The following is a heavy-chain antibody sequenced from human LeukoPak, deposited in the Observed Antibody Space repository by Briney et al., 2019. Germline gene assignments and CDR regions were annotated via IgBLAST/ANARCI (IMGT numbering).Heavy chain of an antibody. D-gene: IGHD3-16*02. J-gene: IGHJ4*02. CDR2: INPSGGCT. CDR1: GYTFTSYY. V-gene: IGHV1-46*01. Sequence: ASVKVSCKASGYTFTSYYMHWVRQAPGQGLEWMGIINPSGGCTSYAQKFQGRVTTTRDTSTSTVYMELSSLRSEDTAVYYCAREGLMITFGGVIAIAEHFDYWGQGTLVTVSS. CDR3: AREGLMITFGGVIAIAEHFDY.